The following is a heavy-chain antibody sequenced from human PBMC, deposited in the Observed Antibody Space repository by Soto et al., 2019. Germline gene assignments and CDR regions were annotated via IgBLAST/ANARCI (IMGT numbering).Heavy chain of an antibody. D-gene: IGHD5-12*01. J-gene: IGHJ4*02. V-gene: IGHV4-59*11. CDR3: ATTNPYSGYGLPFEY. CDR2: IYSRGST. CDR1: GGSISSHY. Sequence: QVQLQESGPGLVKPSETLSLTCTVSGGSISSHYWSWIRQPPGKGLEWIAYIYSRGSTKYNPSLESRVTISGDTSKNQFSLRLSSVTAADTAVYYCATTNPYSGYGLPFEYWGQGTLVTVSS.